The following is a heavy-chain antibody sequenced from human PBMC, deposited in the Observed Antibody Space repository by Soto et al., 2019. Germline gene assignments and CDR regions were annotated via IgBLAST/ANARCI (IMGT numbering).Heavy chain of an antibody. CDR2: IYYSGST. CDR3: ARGGVYYDFWSGYPSPFDP. Sequence: PSETLSLTCTVSGGSISSYYWSWIRQPPGKGLEWIGYIYYSGSTNYNPSLKSRVTISVDTSKNQFSLKLSSVTAADTAVYYCARGGVYYDFWSGYPSPFDPWGQGTLVTVSS. V-gene: IGHV4-59*01. D-gene: IGHD3-3*01. CDR1: GGSISSYY. J-gene: IGHJ5*02.